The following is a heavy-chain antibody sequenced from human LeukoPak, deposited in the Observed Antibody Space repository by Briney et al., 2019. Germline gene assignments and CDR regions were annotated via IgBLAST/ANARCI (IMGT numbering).Heavy chain of an antibody. V-gene: IGHV3-23*01. Sequence: GGSLRLSCAASGFTLSSYAMSWVRQAPGKRLEWVASISGSGFSIYYADSVKGRFTISRDNSKNTLYLQMNSLRAEDTAVYYCAKDRLESSSHIYFDYWGQGTLVTVSS. J-gene: IGHJ4*02. CDR2: ISGSGFSI. CDR1: GFTLSSYA. CDR3: AKDRLESSSHIYFDY. D-gene: IGHD2-21*01.